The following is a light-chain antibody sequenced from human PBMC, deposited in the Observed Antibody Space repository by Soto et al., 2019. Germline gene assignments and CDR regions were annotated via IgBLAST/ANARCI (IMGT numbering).Light chain of an antibody. CDR3: QQYGSSPT. V-gene: IGKV3-20*01. J-gene: IGKJ1*01. Sequence: EFALTQSPGTLSLSPGERATLSFRASQSVSSNYLAWYQQKPGLAPRLLIYGVSSRATGIPDRFSGSGSGTDFTLTISRLEPDDFAVYYCQQYGSSPTFGQGTKVDIK. CDR2: GVS. CDR1: QSVSSNY.